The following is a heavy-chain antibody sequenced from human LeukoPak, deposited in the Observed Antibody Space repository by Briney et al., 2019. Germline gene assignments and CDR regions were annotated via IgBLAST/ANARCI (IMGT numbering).Heavy chain of an antibody. CDR2: INPNSGGT. CDR1: GYTFTGYF. J-gene: IGHJ4*02. Sequence: SSVKVSCKASGYTFTGYFIHWVHQAPGQGLEWMGGINPNSGGTNYAQKFQGRVTMTRDTSISTAYMELSRLRSDDTAVYYCTREMYIAATGRGPFGSWGQGTLVTVSS. V-gene: IGHV1-2*02. D-gene: IGHD6-13*01. CDR3: TREMYIAATGRGPFGS.